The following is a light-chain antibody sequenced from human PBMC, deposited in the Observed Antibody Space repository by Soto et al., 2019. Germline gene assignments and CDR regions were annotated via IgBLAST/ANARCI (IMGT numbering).Light chain of an antibody. CDR2: DAY. V-gene: IGKV3-11*01. Sequence: EIVLTQSPATLSLSPGERATLSCRASESVINYLAWYQQKPGQAPRLLIYDAYNRATGIPARFSGSGSGTDFTLTISSLEPEDSAIYYCQQRSSWPITFGQGTRLETK. CDR1: ESVINY. CDR3: QQRSSWPIT. J-gene: IGKJ5*01.